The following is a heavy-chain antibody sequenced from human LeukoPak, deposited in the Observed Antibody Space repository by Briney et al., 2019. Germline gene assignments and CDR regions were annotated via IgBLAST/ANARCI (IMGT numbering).Heavy chain of an antibody. CDR1: GGSISSGGYS. D-gene: IGHD3-22*01. CDR2: IYHSGST. CDR3: ARYRNYYDSSGYLDY. V-gene: IGHV4-30-2*01. J-gene: IGHJ4*02. Sequence: SETLSLTCAVSGGSISSGGYSWSWIRQPPGKGLEWIGYIYHSGSTYYNPSLKSRVTISVDRSKNQFSLKLSSVTAADTAVYYCARYRNYYDSSGYLDYWGQGTLVTVSS.